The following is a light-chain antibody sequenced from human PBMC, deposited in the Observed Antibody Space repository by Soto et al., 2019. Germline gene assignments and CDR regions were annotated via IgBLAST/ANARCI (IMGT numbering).Light chain of an antibody. CDR1: QSVSSSY. J-gene: IGKJ4*01. CDR2: GAS. CDR3: RSYTTSPPWLS. Sequence: EIVLTQSPGTLSLSPGERATLSCRASQSVSSSYLGWYQQKPGQAPRLLIYGASNRATGIPDRFSGSGSGIDFSLTIGRLEAEDFAGYYCRSYTTSPPWLSFGGGTKVEIK. V-gene: IGKV3-20*01.